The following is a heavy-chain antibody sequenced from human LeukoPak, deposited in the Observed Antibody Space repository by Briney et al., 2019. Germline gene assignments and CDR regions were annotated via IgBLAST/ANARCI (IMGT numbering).Heavy chain of an antibody. V-gene: IGHV3-7*01. J-gene: IGHJ6*03. CDR2: INQDGSEK. D-gene: IGHD3-3*01. CDR3: ARDQGFSYYYYYMDV. Sequence: GGSLRLSCTASEFTFGDFAISWVRQAPGKGLEWVANINQDGSEKHYVDSVKGRFTISRDSAKNSLYLQMNSLRAEDTAVYYCARDQGFSYYYYYMDVWGKGTTVTVSS. CDR1: EFTFGDFA.